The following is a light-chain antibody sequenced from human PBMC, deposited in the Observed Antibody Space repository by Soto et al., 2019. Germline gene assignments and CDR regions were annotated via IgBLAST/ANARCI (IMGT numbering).Light chain of an antibody. J-gene: IGLJ1*01. Sequence: QSALTQPASVSGSPGQSITISCTGTSSDVGGYNYVSWYQHHPGKAPKVMIYEVTNRPSGVSNRFSGSKSGNTASLTISGLQAEDEADYYCGSYTTFRIPYVFGTGTKLTVL. CDR3: GSYTTFRIPYV. CDR2: EVT. CDR1: SSDVGGYNY. V-gene: IGLV2-14*01.